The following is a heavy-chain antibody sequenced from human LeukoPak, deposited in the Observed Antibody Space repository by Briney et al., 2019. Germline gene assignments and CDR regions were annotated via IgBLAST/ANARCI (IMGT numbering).Heavy chain of an antibody. J-gene: IGHJ4*02. CDR2: IYTSGST. Sequence: SETLSLTCTVSGGSISSGSYYWSWIRQPAGTGLEYIGRIYTSGSTNYNPSLKSRVTMSVDTSKNQFSLKLNSVTAADTAVYYCARDPGYYGSGTRGAFDYWGQGTLVTVSS. D-gene: IGHD3-10*01. CDR1: GGSISSGSYY. V-gene: IGHV4-61*02. CDR3: ARDPGYYGSGTRGAFDY.